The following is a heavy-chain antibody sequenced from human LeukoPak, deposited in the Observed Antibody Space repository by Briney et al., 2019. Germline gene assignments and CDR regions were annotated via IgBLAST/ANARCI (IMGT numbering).Heavy chain of an antibody. CDR3: ARVTRHDAFDI. V-gene: IGHV4-30-4*01. CDR1: GGAISSGDYY. Sequence: PSETLSLTCTVAGGAISSGDYYWSWIRQPPGKGLEWIGYIYYSGSTYYNPSLKSRVTISVDTSKNQFSLKLSSVTAADTAVYYCARVTRHDAFDIWGQGTMVTVSS. J-gene: IGHJ3*02. CDR2: IYYSGST.